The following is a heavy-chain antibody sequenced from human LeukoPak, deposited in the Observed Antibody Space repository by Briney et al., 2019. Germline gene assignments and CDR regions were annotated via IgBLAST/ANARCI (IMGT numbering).Heavy chain of an antibody. Sequence: GRSLRLSCAAPGFTFSTLGMDWVGQAPGKGLEWVAVIWYDGSNKYYADSVKGRFTISRDNSKNTLYLQMNSLRAEDTAVYYCARALARLDDNYYYSGMDVWGQGTTVTVSS. CDR3: ARALARLDDNYYYSGMDV. D-gene: IGHD3-22*01. J-gene: IGHJ6*02. CDR2: IWYDGSNK. V-gene: IGHV3-33*01. CDR1: GFTFSTLG.